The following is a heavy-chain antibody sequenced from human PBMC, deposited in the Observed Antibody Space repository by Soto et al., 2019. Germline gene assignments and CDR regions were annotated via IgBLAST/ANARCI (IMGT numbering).Heavy chain of an antibody. V-gene: IGHV1-69*13. Sequence: SVKVSCKASGGTFSRYAISWVRQAPGQGLEWMGGIIPIFGTANYAQKFQGRVTITADESTSTAYMELSSLRSEDTAVYYCARPVRGYYDSSGYYPFGYWGQGTLVTVSS. CDR3: ARPVRGYYDSSGYYPFGY. D-gene: IGHD3-22*01. CDR1: GGTFSRYA. CDR2: IIPIFGTA. J-gene: IGHJ4*02.